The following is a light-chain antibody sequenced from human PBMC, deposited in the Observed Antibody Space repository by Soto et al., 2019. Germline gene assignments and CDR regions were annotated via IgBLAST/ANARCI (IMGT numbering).Light chain of an antibody. Sequence: QTVVTQEPSFSVSPGGTVTLTCGLNSGSVSTSYYPTWYQQTPGQTPRTLIYNTNSRSSGVPDRFSGSILGNKAALTITGAQADDESEYYCVLYMGSGSVVFGGGTQLTVL. J-gene: IGLJ2*01. CDR1: SGSVSTSYY. CDR2: NTN. CDR3: VLYMGSGSVV. V-gene: IGLV8-61*01.